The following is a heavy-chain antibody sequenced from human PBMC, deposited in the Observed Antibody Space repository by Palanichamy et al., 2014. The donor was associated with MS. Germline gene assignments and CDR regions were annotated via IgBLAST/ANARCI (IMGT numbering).Heavy chain of an antibody. D-gene: IGHD4-17*01. CDR2: ISGRGGST. CDR1: GFTFSNYG. V-gene: IGHV3-23*04. Sequence: EVQLVESGGGLVQPGGSLRLSCAASGFTFSNYGTSWVRQAPGKGLEWVSGISGRGGSTYADAVKGRSTISRDNSKNTLYLQMNSLRAEDTAVYYCAGRPGEQPYYFDYWGQGTLVTVSS. J-gene: IGHJ4*02. CDR3: AGRPGEQPYYFDY.